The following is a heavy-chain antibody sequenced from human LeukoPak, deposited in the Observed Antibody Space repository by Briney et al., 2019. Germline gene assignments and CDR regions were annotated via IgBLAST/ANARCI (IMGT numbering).Heavy chain of an antibody. CDR1: GYTFTSNG. Sequence: ASVKVSCKASGYTFTSNGISWVRQAPGQGLEWMGWISAYNGNTNYAQKLQGRVTMTTDTSTSTAYMELRSLRSDDTAVYYCARNFGVVIRYYYYYMDVWGKGTTVTVSS. CDR2: ISAYNGNT. J-gene: IGHJ6*03. V-gene: IGHV1-18*01. CDR3: ARNFGVVIRYYYYYMDV. D-gene: IGHD3-3*01.